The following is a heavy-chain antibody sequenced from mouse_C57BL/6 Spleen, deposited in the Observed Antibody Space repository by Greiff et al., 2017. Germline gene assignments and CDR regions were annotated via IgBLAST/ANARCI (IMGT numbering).Heavy chain of an antibody. CDR2: IRNKANGYTT. CDR1: GFNFTDYY. Sequence: EVKLVESGGGLVQPGGSLSLSCAASGFNFTDYYMSWVRQPPGKALEWLGFIRNKANGYTTAYSASVKGRFTISRDNSPSSLYLEMKALRAEDSATYYCARYISYYDGSSYDYAMDYWGQGTSVTVSS. D-gene: IGHD1-1*01. J-gene: IGHJ4*01. CDR3: ARYISYYDGSSYDYAMDY. V-gene: IGHV7-3*01.